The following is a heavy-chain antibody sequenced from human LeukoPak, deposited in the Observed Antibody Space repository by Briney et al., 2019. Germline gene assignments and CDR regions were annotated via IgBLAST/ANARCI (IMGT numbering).Heavy chain of an antibody. CDR2: INPNSGGT. Sequence: ALVKVSCKASGYNFTGYYIHWVRQAPGQRLEWVGWINPNSGGTNHAQSFQGRVTMTRDTSISTAYMVLSRLRSDDTALYYCARSDYFYYMDVWGKGTTVTVSS. J-gene: IGHJ6*03. V-gene: IGHV1-2*02. CDR3: ARSDYFYYMDV. CDR1: GYNFTGYY.